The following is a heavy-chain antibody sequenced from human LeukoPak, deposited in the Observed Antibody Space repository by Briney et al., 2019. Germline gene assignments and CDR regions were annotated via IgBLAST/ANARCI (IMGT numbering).Heavy chain of an antibody. J-gene: IGHJ4*02. V-gene: IGHV3-30*02. D-gene: IGHD3-10*01. CDR1: GFTFSSYG. Sequence: GGSLRLSCAASGFTFSSYGMHWVRQAPGKGLERVAFIRYDGSNKYYADSVKGRFTISRDNSKNTLYLQMNSLRAEDTAVYYCAKEFRLLWFGDYFDYWGQGTLVTVSS. CDR2: IRYDGSNK. CDR3: AKEFRLLWFGDYFDY.